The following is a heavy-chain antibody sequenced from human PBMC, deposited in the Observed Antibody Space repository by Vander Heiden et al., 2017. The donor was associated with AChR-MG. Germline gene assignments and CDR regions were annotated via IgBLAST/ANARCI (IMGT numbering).Heavy chain of an antibody. Sequence: QVQLVQSGAEVKKPGSSVKVSCKASGVTFSSYAISWVRQAPGQGLEWMGGIIPIFGTANYAQKFQGRVTITADESTSTAYMELSSLRSEDTAVYYCASPPGYCSGGSCYRVYFDYWGQGTLVTVSS. J-gene: IGHJ4*02. D-gene: IGHD2-15*01. CDR3: ASPPGYCSGGSCYRVYFDY. CDR1: GVTFSSYA. V-gene: IGHV1-69*01. CDR2: IIPIFGTA.